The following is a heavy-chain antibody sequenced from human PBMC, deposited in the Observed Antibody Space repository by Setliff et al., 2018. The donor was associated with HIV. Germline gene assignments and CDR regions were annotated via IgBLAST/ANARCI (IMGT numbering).Heavy chain of an antibody. J-gene: IGHJ4*02. CDR3: AKEFSAGYYYDSGGGVLDY. CDR2: IWYNGSNK. CDR1: GFTFISYG. V-gene: IGHV3-33*06. Sequence: VGSLRLSCAASGFTFISYGMHWVRQAPGKGLEWVAVIWYNGSNKYYADSVKGRFTISRDNSKNTLYLQMNSLRVEDTAVYYCAKEFSAGYYYDSGGGVLDYWGQGTLVTVSS. D-gene: IGHD3-22*01.